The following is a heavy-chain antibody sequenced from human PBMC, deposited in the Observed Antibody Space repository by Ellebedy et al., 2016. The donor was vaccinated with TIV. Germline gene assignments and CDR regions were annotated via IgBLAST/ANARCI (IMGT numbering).Heavy chain of an antibody. CDR2: IYDIGST. J-gene: IGHJ2*01. CDR1: GGSVSSGSYY. Sequence: SETLSLTXTVSGGSVSSGSYYWTWMLQPPGKGLEWIGYIYDIGSTNYNPSLKSRVTISVDTSKNQFSLILNSVNTADTDVYYCARGGVGTYWYFEIWGRGTLLTVSS. D-gene: IGHD3-10*01. V-gene: IGHV4-61*01. CDR3: ARGGVGTYWYFEI.